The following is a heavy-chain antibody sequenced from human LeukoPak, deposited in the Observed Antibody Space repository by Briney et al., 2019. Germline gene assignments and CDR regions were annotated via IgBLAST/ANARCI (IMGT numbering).Heavy chain of an antibody. V-gene: IGHV1-8*01. Sequence: ASVKVSCKASGYTFISYDINWVRQATGQGLEWMGWMNPNSGNTGYAQKFQGRVTMTRNTSISTAYMELSSLRSEDTAVYYCARGFRSATRGGYWGQGTLVTVSS. D-gene: IGHD3-16*01. J-gene: IGHJ4*02. CDR3: ARGFRSATRGGY. CDR1: GYTFISYD. CDR2: MNPNSGNT.